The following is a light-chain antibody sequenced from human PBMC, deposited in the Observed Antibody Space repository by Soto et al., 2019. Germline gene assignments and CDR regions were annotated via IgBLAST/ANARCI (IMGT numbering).Light chain of an antibody. Sequence: DIQMTQSPSSLSASVGDRVTITCRASQDISNYLNWYQQRPGKAPKLLIYDASNLERGVQSRFSGTRSETHFTFAITSLQPEDVATYYCQQSDSLPITFGQGTRLEI. J-gene: IGKJ5*01. CDR2: DAS. V-gene: IGKV1-33*01. CDR3: QQSDSLPIT. CDR1: QDISNY.